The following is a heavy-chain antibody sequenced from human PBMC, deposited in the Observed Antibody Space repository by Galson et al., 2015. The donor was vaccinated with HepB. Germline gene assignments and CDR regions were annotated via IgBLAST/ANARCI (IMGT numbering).Heavy chain of an antibody. CDR3: ARDIAISGLDY. V-gene: IGHV3-66*01. CDR2: IYSGGST. J-gene: IGHJ4*02. D-gene: IGHD2-21*01. CDR1: GFTVSSKY. Sequence: SLRLSCAASGFTVSSKYMNWVRQAPGKGLEWVSVIYSGGSTYYADSVKGRFTISRDNSKNTLYLQMNSPRAEDTAVYYCARDIAISGLDYWGQGTLVTVSS.